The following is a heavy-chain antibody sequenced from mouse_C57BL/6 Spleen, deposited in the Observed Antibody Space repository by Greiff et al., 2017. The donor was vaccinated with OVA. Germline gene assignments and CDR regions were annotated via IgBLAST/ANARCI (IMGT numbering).Heavy chain of an antibody. J-gene: IGHJ2*01. CDR3: ARAYYSNPYYFDY. CDR2: INPNNGGT. V-gene: IGHV1-22*01. CDR1: GYTFTDYN. D-gene: IGHD2-5*01. Sequence: EVKLMESGPELVKPGASVKMSCKASGYTFTDYNMHWVKQSHGKSLEWIGYINPNNGGTSYNQKFKGKATLTVNKSSSTAYMELRSLTSEDSAVYYCARAYYSNPYYFDYWGQGTTLTVSS.